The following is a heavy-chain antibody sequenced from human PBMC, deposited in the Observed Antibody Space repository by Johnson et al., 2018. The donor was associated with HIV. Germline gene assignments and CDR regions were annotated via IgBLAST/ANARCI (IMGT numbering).Heavy chain of an antibody. CDR1: GFTFNSYA. D-gene: IGHD3-16*01. Sequence: QVQLVESGGGVVQPGGSLRLSCAASGFTFNSYAMHWVCQAPGKGLEWVAVISYDGSNKYYADSVKGRFTISRDNSKNTLYLQMNSLRAEDTAVYYCARGGKRVMAAFDIWGQGTMVTVSS. CDR2: ISYDGSNK. CDR3: ARGGKRVMAAFDI. J-gene: IGHJ3*02. V-gene: IGHV3-30-3*01.